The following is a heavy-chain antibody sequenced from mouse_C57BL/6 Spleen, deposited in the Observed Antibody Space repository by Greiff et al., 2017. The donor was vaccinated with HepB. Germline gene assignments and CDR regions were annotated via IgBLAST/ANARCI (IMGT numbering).Heavy chain of an antibody. CDR1: GYTFTGYW. CDR2: ILPGSGST. CDR3: ARFLITTVVATDFDY. V-gene: IGHV1-9*01. J-gene: IGHJ2*01. Sequence: VKLVESGAELMKPGASVKLSCKATGYTFTGYWIEWVKQRPGHGLEWIGEILPGSGSTNYNEKFKGKATFTADTSSNTAYMQLSSLTTEDSAIYYCARFLITTVVATDFDYWGQGTTLTVSS. D-gene: IGHD1-1*01.